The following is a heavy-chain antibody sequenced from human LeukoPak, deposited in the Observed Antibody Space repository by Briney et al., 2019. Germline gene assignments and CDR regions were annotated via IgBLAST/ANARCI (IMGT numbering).Heavy chain of an antibody. CDR2: INHSGST. CDR3: ASGNMVLFDY. D-gene: IGHD2-8*01. CDR1: GGSFSGYY. J-gene: IGHJ4*02. Sequence: SETLSLTCAVYGGSFSGYYWSWIRQPPGKGLEWIGEINHSGSTNYNPSLKSRVTISVDTSKNQSSLKLSSVTAADTAVYYCASGNMVLFDYWGQGTLVTVSS. V-gene: IGHV4-34*01.